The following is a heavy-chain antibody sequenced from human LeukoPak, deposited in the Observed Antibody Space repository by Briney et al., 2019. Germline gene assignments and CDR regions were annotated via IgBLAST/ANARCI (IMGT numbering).Heavy chain of an antibody. CDR2: FDPEDGET. Sequence: ASVTVSCKVSGYTLTELSMHWVRQAPGKGLEWMGGFDPEDGETIYAQKFQGRVTMTEDTSTDTAYMELSSLRSEDTAVYYCATVDSGSYFTFDYWGQGTLVTVSS. V-gene: IGHV1-24*01. J-gene: IGHJ4*02. CDR1: GYTLTELS. D-gene: IGHD1-26*01. CDR3: ATVDSGSYFTFDY.